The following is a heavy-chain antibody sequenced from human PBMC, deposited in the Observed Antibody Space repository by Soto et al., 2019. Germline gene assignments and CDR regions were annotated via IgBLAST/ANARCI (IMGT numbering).Heavy chain of an antibody. CDR3: APGDPFYYGGGGTDAFDI. Sequence: ASVKVSCKVSGYTLTELSMHWVRQAPGKGLEWMGGFDPEDGETIYAQKFQGRVTMTEDTSTDTAYMELSSLRSEDTAVYYCAPGDPFYYGGGGTDAFDICGKGPMVTASS. CDR1: GYTLTELS. D-gene: IGHD3-22*01. V-gene: IGHV1-24*01. J-gene: IGHJ3*02. CDR2: FDPEDGET.